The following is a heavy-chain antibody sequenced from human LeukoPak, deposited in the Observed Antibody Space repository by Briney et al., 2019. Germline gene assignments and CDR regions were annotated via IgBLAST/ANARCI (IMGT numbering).Heavy chain of an antibody. CDR3: AKDHGTVGVGFYY. CDR2: ITGTGGST. Sequence: TGGSLRLSCAASGFCLSTYGVSWVSQPPGKGLEWVSGITGTGGSTYYADSVKGRCPVSRDTSKNTLYLQMNSLRAEDTAIYYCAKDHGTVGVGFYYWGQGTLVTVSS. D-gene: IGHD3-3*01. J-gene: IGHJ4*02. CDR1: GFCLSTYG. V-gene: IGHV3-23*01.